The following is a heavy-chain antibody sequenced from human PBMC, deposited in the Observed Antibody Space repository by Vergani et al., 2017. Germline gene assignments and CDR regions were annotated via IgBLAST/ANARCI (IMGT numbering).Heavy chain of an antibody. CDR2: ISSSSSYI. V-gene: IGHV3-21*01. Sequence: EVQLVESGGGLVKPGGSLRLSCAASGFTFSSYSMNWVRQAPGKGLEWVSSISSSSSYIYYADSVKGRFTISRDNAKNSLYLQMNSLRAEDTAVYYCARDSYGDYVNWFDPWGQGTLVTVSS. J-gene: IGHJ5*02. CDR3: ARDSYGDYVNWFDP. CDR1: GFTFSSYS. D-gene: IGHD4-17*01.